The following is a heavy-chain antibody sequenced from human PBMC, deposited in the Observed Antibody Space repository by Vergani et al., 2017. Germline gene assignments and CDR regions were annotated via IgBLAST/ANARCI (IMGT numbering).Heavy chain of an antibody. CDR3: AKHFRGWGIDY. D-gene: IGHD3-16*01. J-gene: IGHJ4*02. CDR2: IQFDGSNQ. CDR1: VFTLSNYD. V-gene: IGHV3-30*02. Sequence: QVQLVESGGGVVQRGGSPRLSCATSVFTLSNYDMQWIRQGPVKGLEFVAFIQFDGSNQYYADSVKGRFTLSRDFSKNTLYLQMNSLRTDDTATYYCAKHFRGWGIDYWGQGTQVIVSS.